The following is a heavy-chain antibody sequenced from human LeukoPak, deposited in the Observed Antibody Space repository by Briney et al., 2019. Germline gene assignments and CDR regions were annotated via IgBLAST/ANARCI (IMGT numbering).Heavy chain of an antibody. V-gene: IGHV3-21*01. J-gene: IGHJ3*02. CDR3: ARAYDSSGYYFFGDAFDI. CDR2: ISSSSSYI. Sequence: PGGSLRLSCAASGFTFSSNYMSWVRQAPGKGLEWVSSISSSSSYIYYADSVKGRFTISRDNAKNSLYLQMNSLRAEDTAVYYCARAYDSSGYYFFGDAFDIWGQGTMVTVSS. D-gene: IGHD3-22*01. CDR1: GFTFSSNY.